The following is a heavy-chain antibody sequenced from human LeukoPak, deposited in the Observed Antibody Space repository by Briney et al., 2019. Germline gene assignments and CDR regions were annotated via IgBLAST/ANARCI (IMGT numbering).Heavy chain of an antibody. CDR1: GFTFSSYA. CDR3: ARGGSIAARPIDY. V-gene: IGHV3-64*01. D-gene: IGHD6-6*01. CDR2: ISSNGGST. J-gene: IGHJ4*02. Sequence: TGGSLRLSFAASGFTFSSYAMHWVRQAPGKELDYVSAISSNGGSTYYANSVKGRFTISRDNSKNTLFLQMGSLRAEDMAVYYCARGGSIAARPIDYWGQGTLVTVSS.